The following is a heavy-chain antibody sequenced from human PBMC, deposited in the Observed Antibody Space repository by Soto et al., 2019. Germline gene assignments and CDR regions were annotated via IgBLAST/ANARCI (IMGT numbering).Heavy chain of an antibody. CDR1: GYTFTSYA. J-gene: IGHJ4*02. CDR2: INAGNGNT. Sequence: QVRLVQSGAEVNKPGASVKDACRASGYTFTSYAMHWVRQAPGEGLEWMGWINAGNGNTKYSQEFQGRVTITRHTSASTPYMELSSLRSEDTAVYCCARDLIVVVPAGMGYWGQGTPVTVSS. V-gene: IGHV1-3*01. D-gene: IGHD2-2*01. CDR3: ARDLIVVVPAGMGY.